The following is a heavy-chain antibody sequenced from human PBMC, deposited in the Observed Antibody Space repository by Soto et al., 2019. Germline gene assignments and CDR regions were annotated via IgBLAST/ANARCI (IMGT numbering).Heavy chain of an antibody. V-gene: IGHV3-21*06. J-gene: IGHJ4*02. CDR2: ISSTTNYI. Sequence: PGGSLRLSCAASGFTFTGYSMNWVRQAPGRGLEWVSSISSTTNYIYYADSMKGRFTISRDNAKNSLYLEMTSLRDEDTAVYYCARESEDLPSNFDYWGQGTLVTV. CDR3: ARESEDLPSNFDY. CDR1: GFTFTGYS.